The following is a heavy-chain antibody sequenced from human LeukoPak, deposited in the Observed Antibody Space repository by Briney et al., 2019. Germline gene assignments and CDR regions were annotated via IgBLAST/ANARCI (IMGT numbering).Heavy chain of an antibody. J-gene: IGHJ4*02. D-gene: IGHD2-15*01. CDR3: AIQMTEIAVVPYFDY. Sequence: GGSLRLSCAASGFTFSDYYMSWIRQAPGKGLEWIAFISGSGTSPFYADSVRGRFTVSRDNAKSSLYLYMNSLREEDTAMYYCAIQMTEIAVVPYFDYWGQGSRVAVSS. CDR2: ISGSGTSP. CDR1: GFTFSDYY. V-gene: IGHV3-11*04.